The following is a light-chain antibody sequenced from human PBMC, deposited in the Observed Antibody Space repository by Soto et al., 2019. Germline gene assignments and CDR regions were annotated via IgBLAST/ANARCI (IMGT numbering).Light chain of an antibody. CDR1: QSVSTN. CDR3: QQRSSWPPVT. CDR2: DAS. V-gene: IGKV3-11*01. Sequence: EIVLTQSPGTLSLSPGERATLSCRASQSVSTNLAWYQQKPGQAPRLLIYDASNRATGIPARFSGRGSGTDFTLTISSLEPEDSAVYYCQQRSSWPPVTFGQGTRLEIK. J-gene: IGKJ5*01.